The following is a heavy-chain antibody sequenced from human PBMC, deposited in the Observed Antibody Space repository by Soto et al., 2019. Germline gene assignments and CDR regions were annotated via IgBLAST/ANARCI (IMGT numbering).Heavy chain of an antibody. J-gene: IGHJ4*02. V-gene: IGHV4-59*08. D-gene: IGHD3-22*01. CDR2: IYYSGST. Sequence: LVLLSLPYTVSGGKIRNYYWSWIRKHQGKGLEWIGYIYYSGSTNYNPSLKSRVTISVDTSKNQFSLKLSSVTAADTAVYYCARRNYYDSSGYYSVEDYFDYWGQGTLVTVSS. CDR1: GGKIRNYY. CDR3: ARRNYYDSSGYYSVEDYFDY.